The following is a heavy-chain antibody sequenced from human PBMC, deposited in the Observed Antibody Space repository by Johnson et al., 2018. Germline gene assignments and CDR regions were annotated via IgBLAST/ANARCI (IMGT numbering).Heavy chain of an antibody. CDR2: ISSSSGTI. V-gene: IGHV3-48*01. CDR3: ERGGVLWFGELLFGAFDS. CDR1: GFTFSSYN. Sequence: VQSGGSLRLSCAASGFTFSSYNMNWVRQAPGKGLEWVSYISSSSGTIYFAASVKGRFTISRDNAKNSLYLQMKSLRAEDTAVYYCERGGVLWFGELLFGAFDSWGQGTMVTVSS. D-gene: IGHD3-10*01. J-gene: IGHJ3*02.